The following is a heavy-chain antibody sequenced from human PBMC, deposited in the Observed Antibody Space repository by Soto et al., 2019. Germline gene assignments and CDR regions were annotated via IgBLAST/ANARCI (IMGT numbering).Heavy chain of an antibody. CDR3: ARKKAGYFYGIDY. V-gene: IGHV4-31*03. D-gene: IGHD3-10*01. Sequence: SETLSLTCTVTGDSITSGGYYWSWIRQHPGKGLEWLGYIYGSGGSGSTLYNPSLKSRITLSVDTSKTQFSLNLSSVTVADTAVYFCARKKAGYFYGIDYWGQGTLVTVSS. J-gene: IGHJ4*02. CDR2: IYGSGGSGST. CDR1: GDSITSGGYY.